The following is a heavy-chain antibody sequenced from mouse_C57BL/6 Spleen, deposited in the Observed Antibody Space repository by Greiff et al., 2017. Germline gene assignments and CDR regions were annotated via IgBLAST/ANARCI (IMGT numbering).Heavy chain of an antibody. Sequence: VQLQQSGAELVKPGASVKISCKASGYAFSSYWMNWVKQRPGKGLEWIGQIYPGDGDTNYNGKFKGKATLTADKSSSTAYMQLSSLTSEDSAVYFCARNYGNYVGFYYFDYWGQGTTLTVSS. J-gene: IGHJ2*01. CDR2: IYPGDGDT. V-gene: IGHV1-80*01. D-gene: IGHD2-1*01. CDR1: GYAFSSYW. CDR3: ARNYGNYVGFYYFDY.